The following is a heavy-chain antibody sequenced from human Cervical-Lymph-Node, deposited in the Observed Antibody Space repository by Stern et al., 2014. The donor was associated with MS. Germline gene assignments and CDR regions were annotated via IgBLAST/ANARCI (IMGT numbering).Heavy chain of an antibody. D-gene: IGHD3-22*01. CDR1: GFTFRSFW. J-gene: IGHJ4*02. Sequence: EVQLVESGGGSVQPGGSLRLSCATSGFTFRSFWMHWVRQAPGKGLEWVSLINYDGTTTNYADSVKGRFIISRDDAKNTVFLQMNDLRAEDTAFYYCARGMSSDSYHWGQGTLATVSS. CDR3: ARGMSSDSYH. V-gene: IGHV3-74*01. CDR2: INYDGTTT.